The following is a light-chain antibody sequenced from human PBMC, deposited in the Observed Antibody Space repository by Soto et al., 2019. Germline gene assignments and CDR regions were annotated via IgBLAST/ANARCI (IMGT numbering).Light chain of an antibody. Sequence: QSVLTQPASVSGSPGQSITIPCTGTSSDVGGYNYVSWYQQHPGKAPKLMIYGVSNRPSGVSNRFSGSKSGNTASLTISGLQTEDEADYYCGSYTSSSTPYVFGAGTKLTVL. CDR2: GVS. CDR3: GSYTSSSTPYV. CDR1: SSDVGGYNY. V-gene: IGLV2-14*01. J-gene: IGLJ1*01.